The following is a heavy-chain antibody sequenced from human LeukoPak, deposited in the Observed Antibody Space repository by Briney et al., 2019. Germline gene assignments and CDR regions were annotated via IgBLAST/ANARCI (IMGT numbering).Heavy chain of an antibody. J-gene: IGHJ4*02. V-gene: IGHV4-59*01. CDR1: GGSISSYY. CDR3: ARMLAAAGPPYFDY. CDR2: NYYSGST. D-gene: IGHD6-13*01. Sequence: SETLSLTCTVSGGSISSYYWSWIRQPPGKGLEWIGYNYYSGSTNYNPSLKSRVTISVDTSKNQFSLKLSSVTAADTAVYYCARMLAAAGPPYFDYWGQGTLVTVSS.